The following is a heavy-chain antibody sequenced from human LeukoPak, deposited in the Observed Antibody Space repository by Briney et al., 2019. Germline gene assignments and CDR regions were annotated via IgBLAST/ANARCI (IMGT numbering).Heavy chain of an antibody. V-gene: IGHV3-30-3*01. Sequence: GGSLRLSCAASGFTFSSYAMHWVRQAPGKGLEWVAVISYDGSNKYYADSVKGRFTISRDNSKNTLYLQMNSLRAEDTAVYYCARASGSYYSYYFDYWGQGTLVTVSS. CDR2: ISYDGSNK. J-gene: IGHJ4*02. CDR1: GFTFSSYA. D-gene: IGHD1-26*01. CDR3: ARASGSYYSYYFDY.